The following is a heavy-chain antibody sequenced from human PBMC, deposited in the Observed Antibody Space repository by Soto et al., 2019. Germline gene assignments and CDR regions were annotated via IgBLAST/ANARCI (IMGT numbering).Heavy chain of an antibody. CDR2: ISYSGST. V-gene: IGHV4-59*01. CDR1: SESISSYY. D-gene: IGHD6-13*01. Sequence: QVQLQESGPGLVKPSETLSLTCTVSSESISSYYWSWIRQPPGKRLEWIGYISYSGSTDYNPSLKSRVNISGDTSKNQFSLKVSSVTAADTDVYYCARGTSWQLPFDYWGQGTLVTVSS. CDR3: ARGTSWQLPFDY. J-gene: IGHJ4*02.